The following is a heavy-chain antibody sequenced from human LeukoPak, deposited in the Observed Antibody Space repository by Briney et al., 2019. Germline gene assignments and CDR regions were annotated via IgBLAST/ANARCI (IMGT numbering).Heavy chain of an antibody. D-gene: IGHD1-7*01. CDR2: ISGSGGNT. J-gene: IGHJ4*02. V-gene: IGHV3-23*01. CDR1: GFTFSDFE. CDR3: ASKLWNYDY. Sequence: GVLRLSCAASGFTFSDFEMNWVRQAAGKGLEWVSGISGSGGNTYYADSVKGRFTISRDNSKNTVYLQMNSLRAEDTAVYYCASKLWNYDYWGQGTPVTVSS.